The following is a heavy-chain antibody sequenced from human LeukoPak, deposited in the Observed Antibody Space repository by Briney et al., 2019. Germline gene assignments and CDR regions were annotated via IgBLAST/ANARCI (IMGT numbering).Heavy chain of an antibody. Sequence: GGSLRLSCAASGFTFSNYAMTWVRQAPGKGLEWVSVISGSGGNTYYADSVKGRFTISRDNSKNTMYLQMNSLRAEDTAVYYCANGNNGDYVRLDYWGQGTLVTVSS. V-gene: IGHV3-23*01. CDR1: GFTFSNYA. CDR2: ISGSGGNT. CDR3: ANGNNGDYVRLDY. J-gene: IGHJ4*02. D-gene: IGHD4-17*01.